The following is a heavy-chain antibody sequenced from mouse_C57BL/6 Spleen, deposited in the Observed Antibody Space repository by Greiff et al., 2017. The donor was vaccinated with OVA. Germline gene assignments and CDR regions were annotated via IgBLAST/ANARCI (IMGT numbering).Heavy chain of an antibody. CDR3: AREEISDYYGSSRYLDV. Sequence: EVQVVESGGGLVKPGGSLKLSCAASGFTFSSYAMSWVRQTPEKRLEWVATISDGGSYTYYPDNVKGRFTISRDNAKNNLYLQMSHLKSEDTAMYYCAREEISDYYGSSRYLDVWGTGTTVTVSS. V-gene: IGHV5-4*01. J-gene: IGHJ1*03. D-gene: IGHD1-1*01. CDR2: ISDGGSYT. CDR1: GFTFSSYA.